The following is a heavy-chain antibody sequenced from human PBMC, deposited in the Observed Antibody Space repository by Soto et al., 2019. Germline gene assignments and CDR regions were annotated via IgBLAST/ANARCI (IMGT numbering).Heavy chain of an antibody. CDR1: GFTFSNYA. CDR2: LTGDGDNT. CDR3: AKDLTFDFWSGYYSTSHYYYGMDV. J-gene: IGHJ6*02. V-gene: IGHV3-23*01. Sequence: EVQLLESGGGLVQPGGSLRLSCAASGFTFSNYAMTWVRRAPGKGLEWVSALTGDGDNTHYADSVRGRFTISRDNSKNTLYLQMNSLRAEDTAVYYCAKDLTFDFWSGYYSTSHYYYGMDVWGQGTTVTVSS. D-gene: IGHD3-3*01.